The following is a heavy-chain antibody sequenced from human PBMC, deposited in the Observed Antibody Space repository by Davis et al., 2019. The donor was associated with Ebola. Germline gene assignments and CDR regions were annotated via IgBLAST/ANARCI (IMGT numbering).Heavy chain of an antibody. J-gene: IGHJ4*02. V-gene: IGHV3-13*01. CDR1: GFTFSSYD. Sequence: PGGSLRLSCAASGFTFSSYDMHWVRQSTGKGLEWVSAIGTAGDTYYPGSVKGRFTISRENAKNSLYLQMNSLRAEDTAVYYCARVRFGDTAVDYWGQGTLVTVTS. CDR2: IGTAGDT. CDR3: ARVRFGDTAVDY. D-gene: IGHD5-18*01.